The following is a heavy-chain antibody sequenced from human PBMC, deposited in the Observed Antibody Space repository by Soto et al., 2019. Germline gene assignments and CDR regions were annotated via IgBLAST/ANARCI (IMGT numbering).Heavy chain of an antibody. Sequence: ASVKVSCKTSGFTFSSYAMHWVRQAPGQSLEWMGWINAGNGNTKYSQKFQGRVTITRDTSASTAYMELSSLRSEDTAVYYCARLDYKGREYYYYGMDVWGQGNTVTVSS. J-gene: IGHJ6*02. V-gene: IGHV1-3*01. CDR3: ARLDYKGREYYYYGMDV. CDR1: GFTFSSYA. D-gene: IGHD1-20*01. CDR2: INAGNGNT.